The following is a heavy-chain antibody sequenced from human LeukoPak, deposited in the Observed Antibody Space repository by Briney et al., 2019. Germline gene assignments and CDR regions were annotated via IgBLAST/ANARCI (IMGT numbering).Heavy chain of an antibody. Sequence: PSETLSLTCTVSGGSISSYYWSWIRQPPGKGLEWIGEINHSGSTNYNPSLKSRVTISVDTSRNQFSLKLSSVTAADTAVYYCARVGIGYYFDYWGQGTLVTVSS. D-gene: IGHD7-27*01. CDR2: INHSGST. CDR1: GGSISSYY. CDR3: ARVGIGYYFDY. V-gene: IGHV4-34*01. J-gene: IGHJ4*02.